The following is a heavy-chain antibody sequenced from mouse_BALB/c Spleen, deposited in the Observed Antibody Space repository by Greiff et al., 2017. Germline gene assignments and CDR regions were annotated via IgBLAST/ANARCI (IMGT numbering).Heavy chain of an antibody. CDR1: GDSITSGY. V-gene: IGHV3-8*02. Sequence: EVKLQESGPSLVKPSQTLSLTCSVTGDSITSGYWNWIRKFPGNKLEYMGYISYSGSTYYNPSLKSRISITRDTSKNQYYLQLNSVTTEDTATYYCAKFITTVVATDAMDYWGQGTSVTVSS. J-gene: IGHJ4*01. CDR3: AKFITTVVATDAMDY. CDR2: ISYSGST. D-gene: IGHD1-1*01.